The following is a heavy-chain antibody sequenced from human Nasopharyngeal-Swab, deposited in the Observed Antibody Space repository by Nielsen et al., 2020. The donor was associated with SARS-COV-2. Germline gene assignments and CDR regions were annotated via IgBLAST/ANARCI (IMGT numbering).Heavy chain of an antibody. D-gene: IGHD2-15*01. V-gene: IGHV3-7*01. CDR1: GFPFSVYW. CDR3: VRERLTGGGAFDI. CDR2: IKQDGSEA. Sequence: GGSLRLSCAASGFPFSVYWMTWVRQAPGGGLEWVANIKQDGSEAFYADSVKGRFTISRDNAKRSLYLQLNSPSADDTALFYSVRERLTGGGAFDIWGQGTMVTVSS. J-gene: IGHJ3*02.